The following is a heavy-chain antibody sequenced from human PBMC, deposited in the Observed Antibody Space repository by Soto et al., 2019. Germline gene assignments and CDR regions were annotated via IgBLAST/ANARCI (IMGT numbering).Heavy chain of an antibody. J-gene: IGHJ5*02. CDR3: VGDGDGGCCSSWFVP. V-gene: IGHV3-48*03. D-gene: IGHD6-13*01. Sequence: GGSQRLSYAASGFTFSNYEMNWVRQAPGKGLEWISYIDRSGTTIHYADSVKGRFTISRDNAKNSMYLQMNSLRVDDTAVYYCVGDGDGGCCSSWFVPWGQGTLVTVSS. CDR1: GFTFSNYE. CDR2: IDRSGTTI.